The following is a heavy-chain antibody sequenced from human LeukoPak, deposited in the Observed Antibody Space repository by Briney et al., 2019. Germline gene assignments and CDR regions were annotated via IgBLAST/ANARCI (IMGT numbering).Heavy chain of an antibody. V-gene: IGHV4-30-2*01. J-gene: IGHJ4*02. CDR3: ASYGVTLYYFDY. Sequence: SQTLSLTCTVSGGSISSGGYYWSWIRQPPGKGLEWIGYIYHSGSTYYNPSLKSRVTISVDRSKSQFSLKLSSVTAADTAVYYCASYGVTLYYFDYWGQGTLVTVSS. CDR1: GGSISSGGYY. D-gene: IGHD2-21*02. CDR2: IYHSGST.